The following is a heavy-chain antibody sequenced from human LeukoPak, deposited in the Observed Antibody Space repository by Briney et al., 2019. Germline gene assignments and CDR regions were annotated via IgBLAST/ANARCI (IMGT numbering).Heavy chain of an antibody. CDR2: INHSGST. D-gene: IGHD5-18*01. J-gene: IGHJ3*02. CDR1: GGSFSGYY. Sequence: PSETLSLTCAVYGGSFSGYYWSWIRQPPGKGLEWIGEINHSGSTNYNPSLKSRVTISVDTSKNQFSLKLSSVTAADTAVYYCARVQIQLWSSGEIWHAFDIWGQGTMVIVSS. CDR3: ARVQIQLWSSGEIWHAFDI. V-gene: IGHV4-34*01.